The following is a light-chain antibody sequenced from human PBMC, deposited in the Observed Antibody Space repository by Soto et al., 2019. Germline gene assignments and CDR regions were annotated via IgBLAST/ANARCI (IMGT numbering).Light chain of an antibody. Sequence: DIQMTQSPSSLSASVGDRVTITCRASQSISSYFNWYQQKPGKAPKLLIYAASSLQSGVPSRFSGSGSGTDFTLTISSLQPEDFATYYCQQSYSTLFGQGTKLEIK. J-gene: IGKJ2*01. CDR2: AAS. CDR1: QSISSY. V-gene: IGKV1-39*01. CDR3: QQSYSTL.